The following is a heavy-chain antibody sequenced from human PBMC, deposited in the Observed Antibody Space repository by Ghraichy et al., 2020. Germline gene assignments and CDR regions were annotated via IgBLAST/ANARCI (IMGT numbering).Heavy chain of an antibody. CDR1: GFTFSSYA. D-gene: IGHD2-15*01. Sequence: GSLRFSCAASGFTFSSYAMSWVRQAPGKGLEWVSAISGSGGSTYYADSVKGRFTISRDNSENTLYLQMNSLRAEDTAVYYCANGGYCSGGSCPQIHDYGDFFKFDYWGQGTLVTVSS. J-gene: IGHJ4*02. V-gene: IGHV3-23*01. CDR3: ANGGYCSGGSCPQIHDYGDFFKFDY. CDR2: ISGSGGST.